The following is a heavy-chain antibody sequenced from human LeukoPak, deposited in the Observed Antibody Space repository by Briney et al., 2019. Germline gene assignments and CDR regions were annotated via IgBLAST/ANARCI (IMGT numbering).Heavy chain of an antibody. D-gene: IGHD1-26*01. J-gene: IGHJ4*02. Sequence: GGSLRLSCAASGFTFSSYGMHWVRQAPGKGLEWVAVISYDGSNKYYADSVKGRFTISRDNSKNTLYLQMNSLRAEDTAVYYCAKEGGNGSYLFYFDYWGQGTLVTVSS. CDR1: GFTFSSYG. CDR2: ISYDGSNK. CDR3: AKEGGNGSYLFYFDY. V-gene: IGHV3-30*18.